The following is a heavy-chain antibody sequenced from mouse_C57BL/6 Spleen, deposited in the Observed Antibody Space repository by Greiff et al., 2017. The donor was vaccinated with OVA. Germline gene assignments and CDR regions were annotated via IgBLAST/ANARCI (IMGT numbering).Heavy chain of an antibody. J-gene: IGHJ3*01. CDR3: AREGNYDYDGTAWFAY. CDR2: IHPNSGST. Sequence: QVQLQQPGAELVKPGASVKLSCKASGYTFTSYWMHWVKQRPGQGLEWIGMIHPNSGSTNYNEKFKSKATLTVGKSSRTANRKRRIVTSEDSAVYYCAREGNYDYDGTAWFAYWGQGTLVTVSA. CDR1: GYTFTSYW. V-gene: IGHV1-64*01. D-gene: IGHD2-4*01.